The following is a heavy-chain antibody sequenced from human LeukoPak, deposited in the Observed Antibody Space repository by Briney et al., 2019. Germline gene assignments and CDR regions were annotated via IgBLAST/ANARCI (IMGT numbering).Heavy chain of an antibody. J-gene: IGHJ3*01. V-gene: IGHV3-7*01. CDR3: ARDRVGDSDAFDV. CDR1: GYRFSNNW. D-gene: IGHD2-21*01. Sequence: GGSLRLSCAASGYRFSNNWMSWVRQAPGKGLEWVANIKQDVSEKYYVDSVKGRFTISRDNAKSSLYLQMSSLRAEDTATYYCARDRVGDSDAFDVWGQGTVVTVSS. CDR2: IKQDVSEK.